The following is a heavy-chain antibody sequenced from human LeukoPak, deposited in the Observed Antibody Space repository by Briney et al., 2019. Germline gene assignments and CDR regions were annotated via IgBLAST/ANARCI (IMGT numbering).Heavy chain of an antibody. CDR2: ISWDGDTT. CDR1: GFKFDDYG. Sequence: GGSLRLSCAASGFKFDDYGMHWVRQAPGKGLGWVSLISWDGDTTYYADSVKGRFTISRDNSKNSLDLQMNSLRAEDTALYYCAKGVGATYPYYFDYWGQGTLVTVSS. CDR3: AKGVGATYPYYFDY. D-gene: IGHD1-26*01. V-gene: IGHV3-43D*03. J-gene: IGHJ4*02.